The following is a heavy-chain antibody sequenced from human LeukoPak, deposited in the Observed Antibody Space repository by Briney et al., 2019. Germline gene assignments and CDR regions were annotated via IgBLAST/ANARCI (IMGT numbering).Heavy chain of an antibody. CDR1: GGSISSSSYS. D-gene: IGHD1-1*01. V-gene: IGHV4-39*01. J-gene: IGHJ4*02. CDR2: IYYSGST. Sequence: SETLSLTCTVSGGSISSSSYSWGWIRQPPGKGLEWIGSIYYSGSTYYNPSLKSRVTISVDTSKNPFSLKLSSVTAADTAVYYCARHGPNWSFDYWGQGTLVTVSS. CDR3: ARHGPNWSFDY.